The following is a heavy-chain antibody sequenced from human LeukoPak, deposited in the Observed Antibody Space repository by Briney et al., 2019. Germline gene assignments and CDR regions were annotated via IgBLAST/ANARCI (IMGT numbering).Heavy chain of an antibody. V-gene: IGHV4-39*01. Sequence: EPLSLTCTVSGGSISSSSFFWAWIRQPPGKGLEWIETIYYGGITYYNPSLKSRVTISGDTSQNPFPLRLSSVRAADTAVYYCARQYYTSGSCPDYFDYWGQGTIVTLSS. D-gene: IGHD2-15*01. J-gene: IGHJ4*02. CDR2: IYYGGIT. CDR1: GGSISSSSFF. CDR3: ARQYYTSGSCPDYFDY.